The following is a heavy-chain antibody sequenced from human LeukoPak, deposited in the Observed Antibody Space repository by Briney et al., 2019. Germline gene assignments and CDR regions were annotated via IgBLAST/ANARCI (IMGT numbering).Heavy chain of an antibody. CDR1: GYSFTSHW. Sequence: GESLKISCKGSGYSFTSHWIGWVRQMPGKGLEWMGIIYPDDSDTRYSPPFQGQVTISADKSISTAYLQWSSLKASDTAIYYCAASVYGILSYWGQGTLVTVSS. V-gene: IGHV5-51*01. CDR2: IYPDDSDT. D-gene: IGHD2-8*01. J-gene: IGHJ4*02. CDR3: AASVYGILSY.